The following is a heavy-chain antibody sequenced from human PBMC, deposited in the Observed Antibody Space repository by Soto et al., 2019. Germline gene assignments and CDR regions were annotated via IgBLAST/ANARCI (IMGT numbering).Heavy chain of an antibody. CDR2: IWYDGSNK. CDR3: ARTVPLHIEARSANYGMDV. CDR1: GFTFSSYG. V-gene: IGHV3-33*01. J-gene: IGHJ6*02. D-gene: IGHD6-6*01. Sequence: GGSLRLSCAASGFTFSSYGMHWVRQAPGKGLEWAAVIWYDGSNKYYADSVKGRFTISRDNSKNTLYLQMNSLRAEDTAVYYCARTVPLHIEARSANYGMDVWGQGTTVTVSS.